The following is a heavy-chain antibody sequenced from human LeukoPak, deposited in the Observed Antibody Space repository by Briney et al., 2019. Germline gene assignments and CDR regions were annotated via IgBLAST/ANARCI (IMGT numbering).Heavy chain of an antibody. J-gene: IGHJ4*02. Sequence: WGSLRLSCAASGFTVSSTYMSWVRQAPGRGLEWVSIIYSAGSTYYADPVKGRFTISRDNSKNTLYLQMNSLRAEDTAVYYCAKGHCTNGICWLDWGQGTLVTVSS. D-gene: IGHD2-8*01. CDR1: GFTVSSTY. CDR2: IYSAGST. V-gene: IGHV3-53*01. CDR3: AKGHCTNGICWLD.